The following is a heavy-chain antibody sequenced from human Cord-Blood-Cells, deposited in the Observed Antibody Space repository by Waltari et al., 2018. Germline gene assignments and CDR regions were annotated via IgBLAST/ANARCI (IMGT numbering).Heavy chain of an antibody. CDR3: ARDITGEYYFDY. D-gene: IGHD7-27*01. CDR2: IIPIFGTA. V-gene: IGHV1-69*12. CDR1: GGTFSSYA. J-gene: IGHJ4*02. Sequence: QVQLVQSGAEVKKPGSSVKVSCKASGGTFSSYAISWVRQAPGQGLEWMGGIIPIFGTANYSQKFQGRVTITADESTSAAYMELSSLRSEDTAVYYCARDITGEYYFDYWGQGTLVTVSS.